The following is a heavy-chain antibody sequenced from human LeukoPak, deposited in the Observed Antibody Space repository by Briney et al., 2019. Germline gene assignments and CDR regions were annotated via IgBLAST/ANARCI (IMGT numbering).Heavy chain of an antibody. Sequence: SETLSLTCAVYGGSFSGYYWSWIRQPPGKGLEWIGEINHSGSTNYNPSLKSRVTISVDTSKNQFSLKLSSVTAADTAVYYCARVGLGGYCTNGVCPDAFDIWGQGTMVTVSS. CDR1: GGSFSGYY. CDR3: ARVGLGGYCTNGVCPDAFDI. D-gene: IGHD2-8*01. J-gene: IGHJ3*02. V-gene: IGHV4-34*01. CDR2: INHSGST.